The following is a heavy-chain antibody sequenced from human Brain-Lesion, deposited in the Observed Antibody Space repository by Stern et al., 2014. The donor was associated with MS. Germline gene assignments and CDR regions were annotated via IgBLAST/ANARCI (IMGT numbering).Heavy chain of an antibody. J-gene: IGHJ5*02. CDR2: IYYSGNT. V-gene: IGHV4-39*01. D-gene: IGHD2-15*01. CDR1: GGSVSSTSYA. CDR3: AGEEDIRYCSGGSCTGNWFDP. Sequence: VQLEESGPGLVKPSETLSLTCTVAGGSVSSTSYAWAWIRQPPGKGLEWIVTIYYSGNTYYSPPLKSRLPISLDTSKNQFSLQLRSVTAADTAVYYCAGEEDIRYCSGGSCTGNWFDPWGQGTLVTVSS.